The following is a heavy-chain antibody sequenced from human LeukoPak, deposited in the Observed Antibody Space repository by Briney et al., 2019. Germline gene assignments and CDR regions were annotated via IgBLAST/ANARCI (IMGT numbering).Heavy chain of an antibody. V-gene: IGHV3-30*02. CDR2: IRFDGSNK. CDR1: GFTFSNYW. CDR3: AKDGVNYDYWNGYFDV. D-gene: IGHD3-3*01. Sequence: GGSLRLSCAASGFTFSNYWMRWVRQVPGKGLEWVTFIRFDGSNKYYADSVKGRFTISKDNSKATVYLQMDSLRSEDTGIYYCAKDGVNYDYWNGYFDVWGQGIQVTVSS. J-gene: IGHJ4*02.